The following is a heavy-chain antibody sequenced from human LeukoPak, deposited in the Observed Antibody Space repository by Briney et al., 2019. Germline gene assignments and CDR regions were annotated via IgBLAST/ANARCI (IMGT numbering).Heavy chain of an antibody. D-gene: IGHD4-17*01. CDR3: ARDLSHYGDYYYYGMDV. Sequence: SETLSLTCTVSGGSISSSSYYWGWIRQPPGKGLEWIGSIYYSGSTYYNPSLKSRVTMSVDTSKNQFSLKLSSVTAADTAVYYCARDLSHYGDYYYYGMDVWGQGTTVTVSS. J-gene: IGHJ6*02. CDR2: IYYSGST. CDR1: GGSISSSSYY. V-gene: IGHV4-39*07.